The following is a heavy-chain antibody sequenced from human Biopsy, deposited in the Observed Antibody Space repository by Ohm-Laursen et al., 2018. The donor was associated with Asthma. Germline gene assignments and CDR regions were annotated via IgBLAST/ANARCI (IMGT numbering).Heavy chain of an antibody. CDR3: ARFKRGYSYGYAGVFDY. CDR1: GFTFSSYS. J-gene: IGHJ4*02. Sequence: SLRLSCAASGFTFSSYSMNWVRQAPGKGLEWVSYISSSSTIYYADSVKGRFTISRDNAKNSLCLQMNSLRDEDTAVHYCARFKRGYSYGYAGVFDYWGQGTLVTVSS. CDR2: ISSSSTI. D-gene: IGHD5-18*01. V-gene: IGHV3-48*02.